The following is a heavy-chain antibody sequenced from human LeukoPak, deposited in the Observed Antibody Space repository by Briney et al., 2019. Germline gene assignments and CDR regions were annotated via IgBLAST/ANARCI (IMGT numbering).Heavy chain of an antibody. D-gene: IGHD6-13*01. V-gene: IGHV3-53*01. Sequence: GGSLRLSCAASGFTVSSNYMSWVRQAPGKGLEWVSVIYSGGSTYYADSVKGRFTISRDNSKNTLYLQMNSLRAEDTAVYYCASTQYSSSWYVFAYWGQGTLVTVSS. J-gene: IGHJ4*02. CDR3: ASTQYSSSWYVFAY. CDR2: IYSGGST. CDR1: GFTVSSNY.